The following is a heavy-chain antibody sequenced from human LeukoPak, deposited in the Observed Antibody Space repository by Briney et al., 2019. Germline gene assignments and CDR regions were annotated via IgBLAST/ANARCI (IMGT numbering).Heavy chain of an antibody. CDR3: AREGPYSSSSGYFDY. CDR2: IYSSGRT. Sequence: SETLSLTCTVSGDSISTYYWSWIRQPPGKGLEWIGYIYSSGRTNYNPSLKSGVTISVDTSKNQFSLKLTSVTAADTAVYYCAREGPYSSSSGYFDYWGQGTLVTVSS. J-gene: IGHJ4*02. CDR1: GDSISTYY. V-gene: IGHV4-59*01. D-gene: IGHD6-19*01.